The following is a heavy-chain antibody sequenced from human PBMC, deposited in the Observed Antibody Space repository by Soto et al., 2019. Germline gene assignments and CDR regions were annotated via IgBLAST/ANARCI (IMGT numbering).Heavy chain of an antibody. CDR3: ERVPHGYYFDSSSEYYFDY. D-gene: IGHD3-22*01. J-gene: IGHJ4*01. CDR2: IHYTGYT. Sequence: SETLSLTCSVSGGSITSFYWSWVRQAPGKGPEWIGYIHYTGYTEYNPSLKSRANISADQSKNQFSLKVRSVPPAATAVYNCERVPHGYYFDSSSEYYFDYWG. CDR1: GGSITSFY. V-gene: IGHV4-59*01.